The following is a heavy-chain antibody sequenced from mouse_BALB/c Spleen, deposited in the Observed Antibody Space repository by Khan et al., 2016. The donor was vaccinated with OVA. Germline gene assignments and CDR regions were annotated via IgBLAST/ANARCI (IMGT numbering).Heavy chain of an antibody. V-gene: IGHV2-3*01. CDR2: IRGDGST. J-gene: IGHJ4*01. Sequence: QMQLEESGPGLVAPSQSLSITCNVSGFSLTSYGVSWVRQPPGKGLEWLGVIRGDGSTNNHSALISRLSISKDNSTCQVFLILNSLQTDDTATYYCAIFTTDYDSMDYWGQGTSVTVSA. CDR1: GFSLTSYG. CDR3: AIFTTDYDSMDY. D-gene: IGHD1-1*01.